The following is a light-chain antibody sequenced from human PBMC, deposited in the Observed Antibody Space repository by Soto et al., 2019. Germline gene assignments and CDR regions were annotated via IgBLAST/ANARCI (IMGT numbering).Light chain of an antibody. J-gene: IGLJ1*01. CDR2: GNN. V-gene: IGLV1-40*01. CDR3: QSYDNSRSGAYV. Sequence: QAVLTQPPSVSGAPGQRVTISCTGSSSNIGSGYDVHWYQQLPGTAPKLLIYGNNNRPSGVSDRFSASNSGTSASLAITGLQAEDEADYYCQSYDNSRSGAYVFGTGTKLTVL. CDR1: SSNIGSGYD.